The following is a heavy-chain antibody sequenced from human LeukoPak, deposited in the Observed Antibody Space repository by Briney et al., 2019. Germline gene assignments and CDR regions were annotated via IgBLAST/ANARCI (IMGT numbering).Heavy chain of an antibody. CDR1: GFSLRTRGVG. J-gene: IGHJ2*01. CDR3: AHRRVGYFDL. V-gene: IGHV2-5*01. Sequence: SGPTLFKPTPTLTLTCTFSGFSLRTRGVGVGWIRQTQGKALEWLALVYWNDDKRYSPSLKSRLTNTKDTSKNQVVITLTNMVPMDTATYYCAHRRVGYFDLWGRGSLVTVSS. CDR2: VYWNDDK.